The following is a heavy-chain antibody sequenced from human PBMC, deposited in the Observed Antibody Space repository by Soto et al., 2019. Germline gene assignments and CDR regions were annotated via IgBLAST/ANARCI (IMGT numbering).Heavy chain of an antibody. J-gene: IGHJ5*02. Sequence: GASVKVSCKASGYAFPSYGITWVRQAPGQGLEWMAWIGAFNVNTNYAQNLQGRVTVTTDTSTSTAYLELRSLRSDDTAVYYCARAVGCSGGSCYLKYKWFDPWGQGTLVTVSS. CDR1: GYAFPSYG. V-gene: IGHV1-18*01. D-gene: IGHD2-15*01. CDR2: IGAFNVNT. CDR3: ARAVGCSGGSCYLKYKWFDP.